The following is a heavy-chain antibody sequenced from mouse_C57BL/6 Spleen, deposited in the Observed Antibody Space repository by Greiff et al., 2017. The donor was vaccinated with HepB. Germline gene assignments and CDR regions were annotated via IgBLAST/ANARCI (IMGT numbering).Heavy chain of an antibody. V-gene: IGHV2-9*02. J-gene: IGHJ2*01. CDR1: GYSLTRYG. CDR3: ARCKYLARY. CDR2: IWAGGST. Sequence: VKLVESGPGLVAPSQSLSITCTVYGYSLTRYGVHWVRQPPGKGLEWLGLIWAGGSTNYNWALMSRLSISIDNSKSLVFLIMNSLQTDDTAVYYGARCKYLARYWGQGTTRTVSS. D-gene: IGHD5-1*01.